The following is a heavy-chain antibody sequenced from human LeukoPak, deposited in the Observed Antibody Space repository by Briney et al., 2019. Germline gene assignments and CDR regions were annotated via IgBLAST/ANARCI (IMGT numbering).Heavy chain of an antibody. CDR1: GGSISGYY. Sequence: SETLSLTCTVSGGSISGYYWNWIRQPPGKGLEWVACIGGITNYSHSLKGRVTISVDTSKNQVSLTVTSVTDGDTAMYYCARGGTTKVTPMDFWGRGTLVTVSS. V-gene: IGHV4-4*08. D-gene: IGHD4-17*01. CDR2: IGGIT. J-gene: IGHJ4*02. CDR3: ARGGTTKVTPMDF.